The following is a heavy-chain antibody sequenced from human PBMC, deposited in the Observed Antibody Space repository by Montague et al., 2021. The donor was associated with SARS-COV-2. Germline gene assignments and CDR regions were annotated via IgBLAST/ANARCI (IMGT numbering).Heavy chain of an antibody. D-gene: IGHD3-22*01. V-gene: IGHV4-59*08. CDR3: ARHGRFSVIVNTPRGAFDI. CDR1: GVSISSYY. J-gene: IGHJ3*02. Sequence: RSLTCTVSGVSISSYYWSWIRQPPGKGLEWIGCIYFSGSTNYNPSLKSRVTISVDTSKNQFSLKLSSVTAADTAVYYCARHGRFSVIVNTPRGAFDIWGQGTMVTVSS. CDR2: IYFSGST.